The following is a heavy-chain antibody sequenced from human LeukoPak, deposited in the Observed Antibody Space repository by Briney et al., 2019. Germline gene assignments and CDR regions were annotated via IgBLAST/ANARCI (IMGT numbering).Heavy chain of an antibody. J-gene: IGHJ5*02. CDR3: ARQGRANWFDP. Sequence: PGGSLRLSCAASGFSFRHYVMSWVRQAPGKGLEWVSSISSSSSYIYYADSVKGRFTISRDNAKNSLYLQMNSLRAEDTAVYYCARQGRANWFDPWGQGTLVTVSS. V-gene: IGHV3-21*01. D-gene: IGHD1-26*01. CDR1: GFSFRHYV. CDR2: ISSSSSYI.